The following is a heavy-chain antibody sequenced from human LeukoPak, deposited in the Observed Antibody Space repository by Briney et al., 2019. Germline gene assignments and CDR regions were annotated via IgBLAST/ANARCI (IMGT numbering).Heavy chain of an antibody. CDR1: GFTFSAYS. CDR2: ISSTDTYK. V-gene: IGHV3-21*04. J-gene: IGHJ4*02. Sequence: GGSLRLSCAASGFTFSAYSMNWVRQAPGKGLEWVSFISSTDTYKYYADSVKGRFTISRDNAMNSLYLQMNSLRAEDTALYYCARGTRSDFWSGFDYWGQGTLVTVSS. D-gene: IGHD3-3*01. CDR3: ARGTRSDFWSGFDY.